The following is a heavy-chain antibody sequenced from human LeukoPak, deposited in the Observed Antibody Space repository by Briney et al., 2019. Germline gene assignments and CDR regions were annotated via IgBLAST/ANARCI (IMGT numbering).Heavy chain of an antibody. V-gene: IGHV4-39*07. Sequence: SETLSLTCTVSGGSISSSSYYWGWIRQPPGKELEWIGSIYYSGSTYYNPSLKSRVTISVDTSKNQFSLKLSSVTAADTAVYYCARASGTMVRGVFDPWGQGTLVTVSS. D-gene: IGHD3-10*01. CDR2: IYYSGST. CDR1: GGSISSSSYY. J-gene: IGHJ5*02. CDR3: ARASGTMVRGVFDP.